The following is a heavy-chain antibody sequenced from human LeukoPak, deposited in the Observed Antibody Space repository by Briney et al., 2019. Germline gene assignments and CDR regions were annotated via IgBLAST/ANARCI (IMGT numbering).Heavy chain of an antibody. V-gene: IGHV3-23*01. CDR3: ARDLGYCTNGVCHTRFDY. CDR1: GFAFKSYA. J-gene: IGHJ4*02. D-gene: IGHD2-8*01. Sequence: PGGSLRLSCAASGFAFKSYAMSWVRQAAGKGLEWVSAISGSGGGTYYADSVKGRFTISRDNSKNTLYLQMNSLRAEDTAVYYCARDLGYCTNGVCHTRFDYWGQGTLVAVSS. CDR2: ISGSGGGT.